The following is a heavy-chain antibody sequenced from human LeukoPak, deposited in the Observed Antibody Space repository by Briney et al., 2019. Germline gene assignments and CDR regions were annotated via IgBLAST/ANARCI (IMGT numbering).Heavy chain of an antibody. J-gene: IGHJ4*02. CDR2: ISGSGGST. V-gene: IGHV3-23*01. D-gene: IGHD4-17*01. Sequence: GGSLRLSCAASGFTFSSYAMSWVRQAPGKGLEWVSAISGSGGSTYYADSVKGRFTISRDNSKNTLYLQMNSLRAENTAVYYCATPWNGDYVGFDYWGQGTLVTVSS. CDR3: ATPWNGDYVGFDY. CDR1: GFTFSSYA.